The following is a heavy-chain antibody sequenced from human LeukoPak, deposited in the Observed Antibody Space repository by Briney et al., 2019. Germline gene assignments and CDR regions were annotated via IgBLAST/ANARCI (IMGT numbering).Heavy chain of an antibody. CDR3: ATRIQAPAN. CDR1: GFTFSTYW. V-gene: IGHV3-7*01. D-gene: IGHD2-15*01. J-gene: IGHJ4*02. CDR2: INEDGSEK. Sequence: GGSLRLSCAASGFTFSTYWMTWVRQAPGKGLEWVANINEDGSEKNYVDSVKGRFTISRDNAKNSLSLQVESLRVEDTAVYYCATRIQAPANGGQGTLVTVSS.